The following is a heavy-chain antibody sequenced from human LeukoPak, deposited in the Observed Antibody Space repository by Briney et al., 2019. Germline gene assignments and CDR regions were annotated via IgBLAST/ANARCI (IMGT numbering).Heavy chain of an antibody. J-gene: IGHJ4*02. Sequence: SDTLSLTCTVSGGSINSFYWSWVRQPAGKGLEGIGRIYTTGSTNYNPSLKSRVTMSIDTSKNQFSLNLNSVTAADTAIYYCARQGYTASHFSQDYWGQGTLVTVSS. CDR1: GGSINSFY. D-gene: IGHD5-12*01. CDR3: ARQGYTASHFSQDY. V-gene: IGHV4-4*07. CDR2: IYTTGST.